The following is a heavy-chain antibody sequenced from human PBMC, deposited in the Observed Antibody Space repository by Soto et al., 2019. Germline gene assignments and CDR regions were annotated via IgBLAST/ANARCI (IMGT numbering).Heavy chain of an antibody. CDR3: ARGLSSGWFDY. CDR2: ISSTSKYI. V-gene: IGHV3-21*01. J-gene: IGHJ5*01. Sequence: GGSLRLSCAASGFTFSNYSMNWVRQAPGKGLEWVSSISSTSKYIYYADSVKGRFTISRDNAKKSLYLQMNSLRVEDTAVYYCARGLSSGWFDYWGQGILVTVSS. D-gene: IGHD6-19*01. CDR1: GFTFSNYS.